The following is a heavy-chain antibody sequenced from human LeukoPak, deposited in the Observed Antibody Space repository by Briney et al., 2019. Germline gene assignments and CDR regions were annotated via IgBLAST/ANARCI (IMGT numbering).Heavy chain of an antibody. CDR3: ARDHRESFYDFWSAFDP. D-gene: IGHD3-3*01. V-gene: IGHV4-61*02. CDR1: GGSISSGNYY. Sequence: PSQTLSLTCIVSGGSISSGNYYWSWIRQPAGKGLEWIGRIYTSGSTNYNPSLKSRLTISLATSKNQFSPKLSSVTAADTAVYYCARDHRESFYDFWSAFDPWGQGTLVTVSS. J-gene: IGHJ5*02. CDR2: IYTSGST.